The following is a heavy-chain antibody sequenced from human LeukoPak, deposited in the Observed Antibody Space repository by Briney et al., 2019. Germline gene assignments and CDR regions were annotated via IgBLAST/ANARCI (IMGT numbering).Heavy chain of an antibody. J-gene: IGHJ6*03. Sequence: SETLSLTCAVYGGSFSGYYWSWIRQPPGKGLEWIGDISHSGSTNYNPSLKSRVTISVDTSKNQFSLKLTSVTAADTAVYYCARMYSRFYYFYMDVWGKGTTVTISS. V-gene: IGHV4-34*01. CDR3: ARMYSRFYYFYMDV. CDR2: ISHSGST. CDR1: GGSFSGYY. D-gene: IGHD6-13*01.